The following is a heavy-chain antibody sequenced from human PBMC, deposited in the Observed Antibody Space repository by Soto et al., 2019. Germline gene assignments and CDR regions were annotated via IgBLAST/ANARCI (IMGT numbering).Heavy chain of an antibody. CDR1: GGSFSGHS. CDR3: STRAYDTNGYYRFDP. J-gene: IGHJ5*01. D-gene: IGHD3-22*01. Sequence: QVQLQQWGAGLLKPSETLSLTCAVYGGSFSGHSWTWIRQSPGKGLEWIGDINHSGRVNYSPSLKSRVTISLDTSKNQFSLTQSAVPAADTAMYYCSTRAYDTNGYYRFDPWGQGTLVTVSS. V-gene: IGHV4-34*01. CDR2: INHSGRV.